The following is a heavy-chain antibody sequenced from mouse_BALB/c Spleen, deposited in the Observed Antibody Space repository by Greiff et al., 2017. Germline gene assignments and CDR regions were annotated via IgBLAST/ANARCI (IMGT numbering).Heavy chain of an antibody. CDR1: GYAFSSSW. Sequence: QVQLKESGPELVKPGASVKISCKASGYAFSSSWMNWVKQRPGQGLEWIGRIYPGDGDTNYNGKFKGKATLTADKSSSTAYMQLSSLTSVDSAVYFCARGSSYDYSLDYWGQGTSVTVSS. CDR2: IYPGDGDT. J-gene: IGHJ4*01. V-gene: IGHV1-82*01. CDR3: ARGSSYDYSLDY. D-gene: IGHD2-4*01.